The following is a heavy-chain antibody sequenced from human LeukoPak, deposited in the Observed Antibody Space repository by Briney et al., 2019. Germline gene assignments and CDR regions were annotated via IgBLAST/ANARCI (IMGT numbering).Heavy chain of an antibody. V-gene: IGHV3-23*01. CDR3: ARDRYCSGGSRPSVRFDP. CDR1: GFTFSGFS. CDR2: IASGGDIT. D-gene: IGHD2-15*01. Sequence: GGSLRVSCVACGFTFSGFSMSWVRQPPGKGREWVSVIASGGDITYYADSVNGRFTISRDNSKSTLYLQLNRLRAEDTALYNCARDRYCSGGSRPSVRFDPWGQGTLVTVSS. J-gene: IGHJ5*02.